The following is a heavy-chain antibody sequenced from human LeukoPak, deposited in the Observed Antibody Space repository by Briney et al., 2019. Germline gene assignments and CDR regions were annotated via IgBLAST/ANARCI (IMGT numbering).Heavy chain of an antibody. D-gene: IGHD6-19*01. CDR1: GFTFSSYA. V-gene: IGHV3-23*01. J-gene: IGHJ4*02. CDR3: AKGRAGYSSGRYYFDY. Sequence: GGSLRLFCAASGFTFSSYAMSWVRQAPGKGLEWVSAISGSGGSTYYADSVKGRFTISRDNSRNTLYLQMNSLRAEDTAVYYCAKGRAGYSSGRYYFDYWGQGTLVTVSS. CDR2: ISGSGGST.